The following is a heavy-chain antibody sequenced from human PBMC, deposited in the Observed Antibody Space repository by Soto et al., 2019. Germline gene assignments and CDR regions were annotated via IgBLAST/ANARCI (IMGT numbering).Heavy chain of an antibody. V-gene: IGHV3-15*01. CDR1: GLTFSTAY. CDR3: TTDRPSRLRNPRV. J-gene: IGHJ4*02. Sequence: EGQLVESGGGVVKPGGSLKLSCEASGLTFSTAYMRWVRQAPGKGLEWVGRIKTKADGGTTEYASHVKGRFNISRDESKNTLYVEMSRLNTEDTAVYYITTDRPSRLRNPRVGGQGTLVTVSS. CDR2: IKTKADGGTT. D-gene: IGHD4-17*01.